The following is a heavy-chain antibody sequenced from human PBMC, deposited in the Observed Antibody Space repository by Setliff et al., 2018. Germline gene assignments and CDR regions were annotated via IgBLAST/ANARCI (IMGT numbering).Heavy chain of an antibody. CDR1: GGYNARSYFY. V-gene: IGHV4-39*01. J-gene: IGHJ5*02. CDR2: MYYSGKT. Sequence: ETLSLTCTVSGGYNARSYFYWGWIRQSPGKGLEWIGTMYYSGKTFYMPSLQSRVTISADTSTNQLSLKLSSVTAADTAVYYCSRGPSKVQFDTWGRGIPVTVSS. CDR3: SRGPSKVQFDT. D-gene: IGHD4-4*01.